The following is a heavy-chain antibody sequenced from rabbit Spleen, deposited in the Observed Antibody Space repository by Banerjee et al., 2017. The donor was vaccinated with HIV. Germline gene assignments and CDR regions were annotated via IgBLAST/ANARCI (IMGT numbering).Heavy chain of an antibody. CDR2: IEPVFGTT. V-gene: IGHV1S43*01. Sequence: QEQLEESGGDLVKPGASLTLTCKASGLDFSSTYWMCWVRQAPGKGLEWIGYIEPVFGTTYYANWVNGRFTISSHNAQNTLYLQLNSLTAADTATYFCVRGASSSGYYSLWGPGTLVTVS. CDR3: VRGASSSGYYSL. CDR1: GLDFSSTYW. D-gene: IGHD1-1*01. J-gene: IGHJ6*01.